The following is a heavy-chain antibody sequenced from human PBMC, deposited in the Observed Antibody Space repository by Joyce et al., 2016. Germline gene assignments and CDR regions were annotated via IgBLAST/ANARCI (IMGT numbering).Heavy chain of an antibody. CDR3: ARMVGAPI. Sequence: EVRLVESGGGLVQPGGSLRLSCAASGFTFSSHWMHWVRKAPGKGLVWVSRINTDENSASYADSVKGRFTISRDNAKSTLYLQMNSLRAEDTAVYYCARMVGAPIWGQGTTVTVSS. V-gene: IGHV3-74*01. D-gene: IGHD1-26*01. CDR2: INTDENSA. J-gene: IGHJ6*02. CDR1: GFTFSSHW.